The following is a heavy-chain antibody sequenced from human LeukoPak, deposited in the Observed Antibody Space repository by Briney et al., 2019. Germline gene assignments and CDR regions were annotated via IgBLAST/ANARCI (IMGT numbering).Heavy chain of an antibody. J-gene: IGHJ4*02. D-gene: IGHD3-16*01. CDR1: GLTFSNYA. CDR3: AKGAFGGSSNTWYLFDN. Sequence: QPGGSLRLSCAASGLTFSNYAMSWVRQAPGKGLEWVSAVSGPGSITHYADSVKGRFTISRDNSKSTLYLQLDSLRADDTATYYCAKGAFGGSSNTWYLFDNWGQGTLVTVSS. CDR2: VSGPGSIT. V-gene: IGHV3-23*01.